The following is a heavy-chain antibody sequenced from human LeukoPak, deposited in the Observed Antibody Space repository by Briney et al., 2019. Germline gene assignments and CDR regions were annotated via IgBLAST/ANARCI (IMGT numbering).Heavy chain of an antibody. J-gene: IGHJ4*02. CDR2: IYSGGST. Sequence: PGGSLRLACAASGFTVSSNYMSWVRQAPGKGLEWVSVIYSGGSTYYADSVTGRFPISRDKARNTVFLQMTRLRAEDPAVHYCARHFAMGIPPGDDFDFWGPGTLVTVSS. CDR3: ARHFAMGIPPGDDFDF. D-gene: IGHD3-16*01. V-gene: IGHV3-66*04. CDR1: GFTVSSNY.